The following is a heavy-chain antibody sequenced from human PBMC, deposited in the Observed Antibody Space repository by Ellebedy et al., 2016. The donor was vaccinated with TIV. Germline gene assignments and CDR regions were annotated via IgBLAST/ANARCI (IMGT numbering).Heavy chain of an antibody. J-gene: IGHJ4*02. CDR1: GGSISSYY. V-gene: IGHV4-59*01. D-gene: IGHD5-12*01. Sequence: SETLSLXCTVSGGSISSYYWSWIRQPPGKGLEWIGYIYYSGSTNYNPPLKSRVTISVDTSKNQFSLKLSSVTAADTAVYYCARGHGATPFDYWGQGTLVTVSS. CDR3: ARGHGATPFDY. CDR2: IYYSGST.